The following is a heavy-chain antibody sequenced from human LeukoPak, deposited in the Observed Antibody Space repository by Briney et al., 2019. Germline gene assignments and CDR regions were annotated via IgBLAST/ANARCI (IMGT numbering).Heavy chain of an antibody. D-gene: IGHD3-3*01. CDR2: IIPILGIA. J-gene: IGHJ6*02. Sequence: SVKVSCKASGGTFTSSAISWVRQTPGQGLEWMGRIIPILGIANYAQKFQGRVTITADKSTSTAYMELRSLRSEDTAVYYCARARTYDFWIGYSPNYYYCGMDVWGQGTTVTVSS. CDR3: ARARTYDFWIGYSPNYYYCGMDV. V-gene: IGHV1-69*04. CDR1: GGTFTSSA.